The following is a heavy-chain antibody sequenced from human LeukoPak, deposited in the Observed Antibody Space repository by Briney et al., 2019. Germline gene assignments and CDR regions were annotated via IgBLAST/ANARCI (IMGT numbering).Heavy chain of an antibody. CDR3: ARRPLGGDDNWFDP. CDR2: INPNSGGT. CDR1: GYTFTCYY. V-gene: IGHV1-2*02. J-gene: IGHJ5*02. D-gene: IGHD4-17*01. Sequence: ASVKVSCKASGYTFTCYYMEWVRQAPGQGLEWRGWINPNSGGTNYAQKFQGRVTMTRDTTSSTAYMELSRVRSSDTAVDYCARRPLGGDDNWFDPWGQGTLVTVSS.